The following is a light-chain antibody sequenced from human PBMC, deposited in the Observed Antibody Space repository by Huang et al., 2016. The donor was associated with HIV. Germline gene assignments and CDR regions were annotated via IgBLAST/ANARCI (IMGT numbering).Light chain of an antibody. J-gene: IGKJ1*01. CDR1: QSVSSN. CDR2: GAT. CDR3: QQYNNWPRT. V-gene: IGKV3-15*01. Sequence: EIVMTQSPATLSVSPGERATLSCRAGQSVSSNLAWYQQKPGQAPRRLIYGATTRATGIPARFRGTGSGTEFTLTISSLQSEDFAVYYCQQYNNWPRTFGQGTKVDIK.